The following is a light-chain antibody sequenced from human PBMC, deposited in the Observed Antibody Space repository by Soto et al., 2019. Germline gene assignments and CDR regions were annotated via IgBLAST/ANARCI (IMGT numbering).Light chain of an antibody. J-gene: IGLJ1*01. Sequence: QSALTQNASVSGSPGQSLTISCTGTSSDVGRYNYVSWYQQYPGKAHKLILYDVNNRPSGVSNRFSGSKSADAASLTISGLQAEDEADYFCASYTPSNTVPYVFGTGTKVTVL. CDR1: SSDVGRYNY. V-gene: IGLV2-14*03. CDR2: DVN. CDR3: ASYTPSNTVPYV.